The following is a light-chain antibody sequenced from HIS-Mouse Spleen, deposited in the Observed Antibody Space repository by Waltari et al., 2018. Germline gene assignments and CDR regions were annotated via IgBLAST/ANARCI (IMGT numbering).Light chain of an antibody. CDR2: GDS. CDR1: NIGSKS. Sequence: SYVLTQPPSVSVAPGKTARITCGGNNIGSKSVHWYQQKPGQAPVLVVYGDSGRPSGIPGRFSGSNSGNTATLTISRVEAGDEADYYCQVWDSSSDHVVFGGGTKLTVL. V-gene: IGLV3-21*03. J-gene: IGLJ2*01. CDR3: QVWDSSSDHVV.